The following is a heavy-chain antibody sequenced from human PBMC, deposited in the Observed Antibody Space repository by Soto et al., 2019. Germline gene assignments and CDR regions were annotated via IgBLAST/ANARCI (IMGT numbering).Heavy chain of an antibody. V-gene: IGHV3-21*01. CDR3: ARGYCSGGSCPADAFDI. Sequence: GGSLRLSCAASGFTFSSYSMNWVRQAPGKGLEWVSSISSSSSYIYYADSVKGRFTISRDNAKNSLYLQMNSLRAEDTAVYYCARGYCSGGSCPADAFDIWGQGTMVTVSS. CDR2: ISSSSSYI. CDR1: GFTFSSYS. J-gene: IGHJ3*02. D-gene: IGHD2-15*01.